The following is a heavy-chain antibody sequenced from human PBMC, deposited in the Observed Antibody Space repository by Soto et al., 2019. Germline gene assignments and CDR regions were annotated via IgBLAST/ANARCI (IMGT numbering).Heavy chain of an antibody. CDR3: ARGSITMVRGTYLDP. Sequence: QVQLQESGPGLVKPSGTLSLTCAVSSGSISSSNWWSWVRQPPGKGVEWIGEIYHSGSTNYNPSLMSRVTISVDKSKNQFSLKLSSVTAADTAVYYCARGSITMVRGTYLDPWGQGTLVTVSS. CDR1: SGSISSSNW. V-gene: IGHV4-4*02. J-gene: IGHJ5*02. CDR2: IYHSGST. D-gene: IGHD3-10*01.